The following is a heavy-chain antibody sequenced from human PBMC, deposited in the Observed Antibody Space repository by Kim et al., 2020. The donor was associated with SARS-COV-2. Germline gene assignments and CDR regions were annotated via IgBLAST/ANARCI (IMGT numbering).Heavy chain of an antibody. V-gene: IGHV1-24*01. D-gene: IGHD6-25*01. CDR3: ATGYINGGGFDP. CDR1: GYTLTELS. CDR2: FDPEDGET. Sequence: ASVKVSCKVSGYTLTELSMHWVRQAPGKGLEWMGGFDPEDGETIYAQKFQGRVTMTEDTSTDTAYMELSSLRSEDTAVYYCATGYINGGGFDPWGQGTLVTVSS. J-gene: IGHJ5*02.